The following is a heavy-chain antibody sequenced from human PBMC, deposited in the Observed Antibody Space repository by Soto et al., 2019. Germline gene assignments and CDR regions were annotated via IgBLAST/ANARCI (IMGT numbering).Heavy chain of an antibody. CDR1: GFTFSSYG. J-gene: IGHJ6*01. CDR3: AREMIPMIMGAMSAMDV. CDR2: ISYDGNNK. Sequence: QVQLVESGGGVVQPGRSLRLSCEASGFTFSSYGMHWVRQAPGKGLEWVAVISYDGNNKYYADSVKGRFTISRDNSKNTIYLQMNSLRPEETAVYYCAREMIPMIMGAMSAMDVWGQVTTVTFSS. V-gene: IGHV3-30*03. D-gene: IGHD3-22*01.